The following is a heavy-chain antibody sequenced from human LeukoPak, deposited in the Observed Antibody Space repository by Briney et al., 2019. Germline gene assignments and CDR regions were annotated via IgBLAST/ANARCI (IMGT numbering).Heavy chain of an antibody. V-gene: IGHV4-59*11. D-gene: IGHD4-17*01. J-gene: IGHJ3*02. Sequence: EASETLSLTCAVSTDSFSSHYWSWIRQPPGKGLEWIGYISYIGSTNYNPSLKSRVTISIDTSKNQFSLKLRSVTAADTAVYYCARDLITVTKGFDIWGQGTMVSVSS. CDR1: TDSFSSHY. CDR3: ARDLITVTKGFDI. CDR2: ISYIGST.